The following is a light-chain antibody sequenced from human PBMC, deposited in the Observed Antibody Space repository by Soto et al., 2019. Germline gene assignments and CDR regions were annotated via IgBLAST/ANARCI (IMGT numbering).Light chain of an antibody. CDR2: SNN. CDR3: AAWDDSLSGRV. V-gene: IGLV1-47*01. J-gene: IGLJ3*02. CDR1: TSNIGSNY. Sequence: QSVLTQPPSASGTPGQRVTISCSGSTSNIGSNYVYWYHQLPGTAPKLLIYSNNQRPSGVPDRFSGSKSGTSASLAISVLRSEDEADYYCAAWDDSLSGRVFGGGTHLTVL.